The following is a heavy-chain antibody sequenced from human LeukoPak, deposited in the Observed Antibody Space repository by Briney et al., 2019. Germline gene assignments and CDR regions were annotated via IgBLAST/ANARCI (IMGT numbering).Heavy chain of an antibody. J-gene: IGHJ4*02. CDR2: ISSDGGNK. V-gene: IGHV3-30*04. Sequence: PGGSLRLSCAAPGFTFSSYALHWVRQAPGKGLGWVAIISSDGGNKYYTDSVRGRFTISRDNSKNTLYLQMNSLRAEDTAVYYCATSPNSSGWPRIFDSWGQGALVTVSS. CDR3: ATSPNSSGWPRIFDS. D-gene: IGHD6-19*01. CDR1: GFTFSSYA.